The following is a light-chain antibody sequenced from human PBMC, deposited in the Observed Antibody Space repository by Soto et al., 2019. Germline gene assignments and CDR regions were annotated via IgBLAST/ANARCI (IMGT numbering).Light chain of an antibody. J-gene: IGLJ1*01. V-gene: IGLV1-44*01. CDR2: SNI. CDR3: AAWDDSLNGPV. Sequence: QSVLTQPPSASGTPGQRVTISCSGSSSNIGSNTVNWYQQIPATAPQLLIYSNIQRPSGVPDRFSGSKSGTSASLAISGLQSEDEADYYCAAWDDSLNGPVFGTGTKVTVL. CDR1: SSNIGSNT.